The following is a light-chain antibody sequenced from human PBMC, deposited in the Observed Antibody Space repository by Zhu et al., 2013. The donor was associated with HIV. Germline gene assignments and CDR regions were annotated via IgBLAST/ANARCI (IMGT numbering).Light chain of an antibody. J-gene: IGKJ2*01. V-gene: IGKV4-1*01. CDR1: QSISHNINRNF. CDR2: WAS. Sequence: DIVMTQSPDSLAVSLGERATINCKSSQSISHNINRNFLGWYQQKPGQPPKLLIFWASDRESGVPDRFSGSGSGTDFTLTISSLQAEDVAVYYCQQYYATPHTFGQGTKVEI. CDR3: QQYYATPHT.